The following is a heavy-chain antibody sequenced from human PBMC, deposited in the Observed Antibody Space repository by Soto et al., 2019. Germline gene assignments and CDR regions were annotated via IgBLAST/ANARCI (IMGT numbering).Heavy chain of an antibody. V-gene: IGHV3-11*01. D-gene: IGHD6-19*01. CDR1: GFTFSDYY. CDR3: ARDRRSCWSQYFQL. Sequence: QVQLVESGGGLVKPGGSLRLSCAASGFTFSDYYMVWIRQAPGKGPEWLSYISGSSTNIYYADSVEGRFTISRDNAENSLYLQMNSLGADDTAVYYCARDRRSCWSQYFQLWGQGTLVTVSS. CDR2: ISGSSTNI. J-gene: IGHJ1*01.